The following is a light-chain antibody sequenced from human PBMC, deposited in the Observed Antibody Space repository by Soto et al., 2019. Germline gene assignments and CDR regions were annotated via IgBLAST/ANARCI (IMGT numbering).Light chain of an antibody. J-gene: IGKJ1*01. CDR3: QQSYRTPRT. CDR1: QSISSY. Sequence: DIQMTQSPSSLSASVGDRVTITCRASQSISSYLNWYQQKPGKAPKLLIYAASSLQSGVPSRFSGSGSGTDFTPTISSLQPEDFATYYCQQSYRTPRTFGQGTKVEIK. CDR2: AAS. V-gene: IGKV1-39*01.